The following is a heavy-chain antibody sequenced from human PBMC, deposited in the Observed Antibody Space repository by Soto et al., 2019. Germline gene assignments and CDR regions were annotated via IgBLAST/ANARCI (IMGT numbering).Heavy chain of an antibody. J-gene: IGHJ5*02. V-gene: IGHV4-39*01. CDR1: SGSISSSSYY. Sequence: SDTLSLTCTVSSGSISSSSYYGVLKSHPPGKGLEWIGSIYYSGSTYYNPSLKSRVTISVDTSKNQFSLKLSSVTAADTAVYYCARHQRLGDWFDTWGQGTLVTVSS. D-gene: IGHD3-22*01. CDR2: IYYSGST. CDR3: ARHQRLGDWFDT.